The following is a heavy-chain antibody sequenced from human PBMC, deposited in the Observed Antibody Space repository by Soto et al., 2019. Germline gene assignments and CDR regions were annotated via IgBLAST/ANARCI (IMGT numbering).Heavy chain of an antibody. J-gene: IGHJ4*02. CDR1: LFTYTGDA. Sequence: GGSVRLSCAASLFTYTGDAVGLFRHVPRSGLGWISAIPDSGGSAYYADCVKGQFTISRDNAKNTLYMRMNSLRPQHTYLYPFAKDPRVVVPPQLFDHWGEGTLVIV. CDR2: IPDSGGSA. CDR3: AKDPRVVVPPQLFDH. V-gene: IGHV3-23*01. D-gene: IGHD3-22*01.